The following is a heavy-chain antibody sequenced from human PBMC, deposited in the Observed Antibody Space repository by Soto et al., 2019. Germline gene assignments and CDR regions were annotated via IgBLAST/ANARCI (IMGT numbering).Heavy chain of an antibody. CDR3: ARGGYSNSWRFDY. J-gene: IGHJ4*02. Sequence: QLRLVQSGAEVRKPGSSVKVSCKAPGDTFTNYAISWLRLVPGQGLEWTGGFRPFVEAADLAQKFRGRLTITADASTSTAYMELSDLRSEDTAIYYCARGGYSNSWRFDYWGQGALITVS. V-gene: IGHV1-69*01. D-gene: IGHD2-21*01. CDR1: GDTFTNYA. CDR2: FRPFVEAA.